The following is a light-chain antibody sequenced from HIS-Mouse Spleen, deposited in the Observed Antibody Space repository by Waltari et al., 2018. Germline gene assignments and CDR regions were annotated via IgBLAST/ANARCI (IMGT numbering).Light chain of an antibody. Sequence: SYELTQPPSVSVSPGQTARKTCSGDALPKKYAFWYQQKSGQAPVLVIYEDSKRPTGIPWWFTGSRSGTMAALTISGAHVEYEADYYCYSTGSSCNHRVFGGGTKLTVL. CDR2: EDS. V-gene: IGLV3-10*01. CDR1: ALPKKY. CDR3: YSTGSSCNHRV. J-gene: IGLJ2*01.